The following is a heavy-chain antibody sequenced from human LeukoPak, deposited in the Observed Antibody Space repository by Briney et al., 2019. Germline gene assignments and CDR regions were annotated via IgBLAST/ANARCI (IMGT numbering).Heavy chain of an antibody. J-gene: IGHJ3*02. CDR3: ARADYLAFDI. CDR1: GFSFNNYA. CDR2: ISYDGSNT. V-gene: IGHV3-30*01. D-gene: IGHD4-11*01. Sequence: PGGTLRLSCAASGFSFNNYAMHWVRQVPGKGLEWVAVISYDGSNTYYADSVKGRFTISRDNSKNTLYLQMNSLRAEDTAVSYCARADYLAFDIWGQGTMVTVSS.